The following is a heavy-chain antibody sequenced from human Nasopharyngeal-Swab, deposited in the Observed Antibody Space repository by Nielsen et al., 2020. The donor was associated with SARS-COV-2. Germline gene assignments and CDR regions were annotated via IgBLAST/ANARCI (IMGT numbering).Heavy chain of an antibody. Sequence: GESLKISCAASGLSVSSNYMSWVRQAPGKGLEWDSIIYPGGSTYYADSVKGRFTISRDSSWNTLYLQMNSLTAEDTAVYYCARVLDGYNGFDYWGQGTLVTVSS. V-gene: IGHV3-53*01. J-gene: IGHJ4*02. CDR2: IYPGGST. CDR1: GLSVSSNY. D-gene: IGHD5-24*01. CDR3: ARVLDGYNGFDY.